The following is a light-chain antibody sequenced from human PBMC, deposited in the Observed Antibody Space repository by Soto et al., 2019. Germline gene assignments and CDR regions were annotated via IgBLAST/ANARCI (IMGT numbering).Light chain of an antibody. CDR2: GAS. CDR1: ESVISDY. V-gene: IGKV3-20*01. J-gene: IGKJ2*01. CDR3: QQYVTPPFT. Sequence: EIVLTQSPGTLSLSPGEGATLSCKASESVISDYLAWYQRKPGQAPRLLIYGASNRPTGISDRFSGSGSGTDFTLTITSLEPEDFAVYYCQQYVTPPFTFGQGTKLEIK.